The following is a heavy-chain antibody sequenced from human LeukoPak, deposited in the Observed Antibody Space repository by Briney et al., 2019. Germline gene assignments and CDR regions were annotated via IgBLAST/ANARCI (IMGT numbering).Heavy chain of an antibody. V-gene: IGHV3-23*01. J-gene: IGHJ4*02. CDR2: ISTSSDSI. Sequence: GGSLRLSCAASGFTFSSYAMNWVRQAPGKGLEWVSVISTSSDSIYYADAVKGRFTISRDNSKNTLYLQMNSPRDEDTAMYYCAKDPSEYDFWATYSYFFDYWGQGTLVTVSS. CDR3: AKDPSEYDFWATYSYFFDY. D-gene: IGHD3-3*01. CDR1: GFTFSSYA.